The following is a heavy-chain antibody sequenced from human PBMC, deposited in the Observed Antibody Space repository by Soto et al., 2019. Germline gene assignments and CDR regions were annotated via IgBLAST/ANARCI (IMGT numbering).Heavy chain of an antibody. J-gene: IGHJ5*02. CDR1: GDSISSNNW. V-gene: IGHV4-4*03. D-gene: IGHD2-2*01. Sequence: PPETLSLTCGVSGDSISSNNWWNWVRQPPGKGLEWIGEIHHSGSTNYNPSLKSRVTISVDKSKNQFSLKLNSVTAADTAVYYCARARQYCSSSSCYLDPWGQGALVTVSS. CDR2: IHHSGST. CDR3: ARARQYCSSSSCYLDP.